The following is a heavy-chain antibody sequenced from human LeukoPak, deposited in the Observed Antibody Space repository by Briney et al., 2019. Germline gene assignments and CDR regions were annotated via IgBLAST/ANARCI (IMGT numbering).Heavy chain of an antibody. CDR1: GFTFDDYA. J-gene: IGHJ4*02. CDR3: PNEGPIPDIYYFDY. CDR2: ISGDGGST. V-gene: IGHV3-43*02. D-gene: IGHD2-2*02. Sequence: GGSLRLSCAASGFTFDDYAMHWVRQAPGKGLEWVSLISGDGGSTYYADSVKGRFTISRDNSKNSLYLQMNSLRTEDTALYYCPNEGPIPDIYYFDYWGQGTLVTVSS.